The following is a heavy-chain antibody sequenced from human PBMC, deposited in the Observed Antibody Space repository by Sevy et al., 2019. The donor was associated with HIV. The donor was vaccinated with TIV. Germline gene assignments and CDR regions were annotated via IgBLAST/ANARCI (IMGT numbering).Heavy chain of an antibody. CDR2: LSFGCGEI. CDR3: AREGCTKPHDY. J-gene: IGHJ4*02. Sequence: GGSLRLSCAASGVTFSKYSMSGVRQPPGTWLEWVSTLSFGCGEINYADSVKGRFTISRDNSKSSVYLQMNNLRPEDTAVYYCAREGCTKPHDYWGQGTLVTVSS. V-gene: IGHV3-23*01. CDR1: GVTFSKYS. D-gene: IGHD2-8*01.